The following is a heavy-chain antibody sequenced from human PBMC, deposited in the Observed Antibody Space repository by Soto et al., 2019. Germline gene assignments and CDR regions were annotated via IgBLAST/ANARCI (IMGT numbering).Heavy chain of an antibody. CDR1: GFTFSSYA. D-gene: IGHD2-2*01. CDR3: ARAIRGLVPYCSSTSCHQRFDP. Sequence: GESLKISCAASGFTFSSYAMHWVRQAPGKGLEWVAVISYDGSNKYYADSVKGRFTISRDNSKNTLYLQMNSLRAEDTAVYYCARAIRGLVPYCSSTSCHQRFDPWGQGTLVTVSS. J-gene: IGHJ5*02. CDR2: ISYDGSNK. V-gene: IGHV3-30-3*01.